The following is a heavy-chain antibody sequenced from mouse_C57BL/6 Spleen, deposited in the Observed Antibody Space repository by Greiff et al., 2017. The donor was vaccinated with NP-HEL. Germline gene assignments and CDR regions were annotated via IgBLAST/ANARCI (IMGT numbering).Heavy chain of an antibody. V-gene: IGHV5-12*01. D-gene: IGHD1-1*01. CDR3: ARGITTVSY. J-gene: IGHJ4*01. Sequence: EVKLMESGGGLVQPGGSLKLSCAASGFTFSDYYMYWVRQTPEKRLEWVAYISNGGGSTYYPDTVKGRFTISRDNAKNTLYLQMSRLKSEDTAMYYCARGITTVSYWGQGTSVTVSS. CDR1: GFTFSDYY. CDR2: ISNGGGST.